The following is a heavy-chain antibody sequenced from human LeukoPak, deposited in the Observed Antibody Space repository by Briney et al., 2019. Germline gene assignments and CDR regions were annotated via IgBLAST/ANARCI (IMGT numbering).Heavy chain of an antibody. D-gene: IGHD3-3*01. CDR2: ISGSGGNT. J-gene: IGHJ4*02. V-gene: IGHV3-23*01. Sequence: GGSLRLSCAASGFTFSSYAMSWVRQAPGKGLEWVSVISGSGGNTYYADSVKGRFTILRDNSKNTLDLQMSSLRAEDTAVYYCAKSGYNFWSGYSFGGQGTLVTVSS. CDR3: AKSGYNFWSGYSF. CDR1: GFTFSSYA.